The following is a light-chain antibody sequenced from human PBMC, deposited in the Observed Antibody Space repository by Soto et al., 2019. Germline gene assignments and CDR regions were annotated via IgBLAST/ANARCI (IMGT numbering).Light chain of an antibody. V-gene: IGKV1-39*01. Sequence: DIQMTQSPSSLSASIGDRVTITCRASQSISTYLNWYQHKVGKAPKFLIYATSTLQSGVPSRFSGSGSGTDFTLTISSLQPEDFATYYCQQSYSIPYTFGQGTKLEIK. CDR2: ATS. CDR1: QSISTY. CDR3: QQSYSIPYT. J-gene: IGKJ2*01.